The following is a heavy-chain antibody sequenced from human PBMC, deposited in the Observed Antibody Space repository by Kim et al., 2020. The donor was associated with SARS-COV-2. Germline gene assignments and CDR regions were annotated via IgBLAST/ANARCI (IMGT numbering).Heavy chain of an antibody. CDR2: ISYDGSNK. CDR1: GFTFNTYG. D-gene: IGHD1-1*01. Sequence: GGSLRLSCAASGFTFNTYGMHWVRQAPGKGLEWVALISYDGSNKYYVDSVKGRFTISRDNSENTLFLQMNSLRAEDTAVYYCAKEWNLIHYSWGQGTLVTVSS. CDR3: AKEWNLIHYS. J-gene: IGHJ4*02. V-gene: IGHV3-30*18.